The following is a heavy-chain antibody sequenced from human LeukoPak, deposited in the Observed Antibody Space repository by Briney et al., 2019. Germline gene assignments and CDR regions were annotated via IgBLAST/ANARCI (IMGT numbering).Heavy chain of an antibody. J-gene: IGHJ4*02. CDR2: LYSGGTT. D-gene: IGHD1-14*01. V-gene: IGHV3-53*01. Sequence: GGSLRLSCAASGFTFSSSAMSWVRQAPEMGLEWVSVLYSGGTTYYADSVKGRFTISRDNSKNTLYLQMDGLRAEDTAVYYCAREPGTDYRKYYFDYWGQGTLVTVSP. CDR1: GFTFSSSA. CDR3: AREPGTDYRKYYFDY.